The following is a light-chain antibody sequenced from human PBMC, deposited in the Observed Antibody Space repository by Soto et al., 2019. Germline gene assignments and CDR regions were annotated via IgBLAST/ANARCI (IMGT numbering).Light chain of an antibody. CDR1: SGAVTSGHY. Sequence: QAVVTQEPSLTVSPGGTVTLTCDSSSGAVTSGHYPYWFQQKPGQAPRTLIYDTSKRHSWTPARFSGSLLGGKAALTLSGAQPEDEAEYFCLLSYGGTRRGVFGTGTKVTVL. V-gene: IGLV7-46*01. CDR2: DTS. J-gene: IGLJ1*01. CDR3: LLSYGGTRRGV.